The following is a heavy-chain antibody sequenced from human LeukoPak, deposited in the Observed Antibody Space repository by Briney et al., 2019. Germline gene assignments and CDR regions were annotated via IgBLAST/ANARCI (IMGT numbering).Heavy chain of an antibody. V-gene: IGHV4-59*01. CDR2: IYYRGST. CDR3: ARHGDLSYYYYMDV. CDR1: GGSIRSYK. Sequence: SETLSLTCTVSGGSIRSYKWSWIRQPPGKGLEWIGYIYYRGSTNYNPSLKSRVTISVDTSKNQFSLKVSSVTAADTAVYYCARHGDLSYYYYMDVWGKGTTVTESS. D-gene: IGHD7-27*01. J-gene: IGHJ6*03.